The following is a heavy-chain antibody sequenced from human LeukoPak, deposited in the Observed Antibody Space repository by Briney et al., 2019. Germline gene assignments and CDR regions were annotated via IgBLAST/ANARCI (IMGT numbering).Heavy chain of an antibody. V-gene: IGHV4-39*07. CDR2: IYYSGST. CDR3: ASTVYRKTYSRYAFDI. CDR1: GGSISSSSYY. Sequence: SETLSLTCTVSGGSISSSSYYWGWIRQPPGKGLEWIGSIYYSGSTYYNPSLKSRVTISVDTSKNQFSLKLSSVTAADTAVYYCASTVYRKTYSRYAFDIWGQGTMVTVSS. J-gene: IGHJ3*02. D-gene: IGHD6-13*01.